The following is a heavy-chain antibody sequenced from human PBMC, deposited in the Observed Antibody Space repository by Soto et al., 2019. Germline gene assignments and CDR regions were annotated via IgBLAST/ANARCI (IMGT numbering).Heavy chain of an antibody. CDR1: GFTFSNYA. J-gene: IGHJ5*02. V-gene: IGHV3-23*01. Sequence: EVQLLESGGGLVQPGGSLRLSCAASGFTFSNYAIRWVRQAPGKGLEWVSSITGSGVSTYYADSVKGRFTISRDNSRNTVYLQMNSLRVEDTAVYYCAKDPLKYSSSWYLEWWFDPWGQGTLVTVSS. CDR3: AKDPLKYSSSWYLEWWFDP. D-gene: IGHD6-13*01. CDR2: ITGSGVST.